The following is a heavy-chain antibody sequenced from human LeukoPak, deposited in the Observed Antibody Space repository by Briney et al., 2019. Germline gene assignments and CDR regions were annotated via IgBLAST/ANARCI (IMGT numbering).Heavy chain of an antibody. CDR2: IYHSGST. Sequence: SETLSLTCTVSGGSISSYYWTWIRQPPGKGLEWIGEIYHSGSTNYNPSLKSRVTISVDKSKNQFSLKLSSVTAADTAVYYCARALLWLAEGAFDIWGQGTMVTVSS. CDR3: ARALLWLAEGAFDI. J-gene: IGHJ3*02. D-gene: IGHD6-19*01. CDR1: GGSISSYY. V-gene: IGHV4-59*12.